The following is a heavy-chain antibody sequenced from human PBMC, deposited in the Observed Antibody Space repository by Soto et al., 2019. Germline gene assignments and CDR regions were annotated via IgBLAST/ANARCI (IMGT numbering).Heavy chain of an antibody. CDR1: GYTFTSYG. J-gene: IGHJ4*02. Sequence: ASVKVSCKASGYTFTSYGISWVRQAPGQGLEWMGWISAYNGNTNYAQKLQGRVTMTTDTSTSTAYMELRSLRSDDTAVYYCARDPYSSYSYGSGSSTFDYWGQGTLVTVSS. CDR3: ARDPYSSYSYGSGSSTFDY. CDR2: ISAYNGNT. D-gene: IGHD3-10*01. V-gene: IGHV1-18*01.